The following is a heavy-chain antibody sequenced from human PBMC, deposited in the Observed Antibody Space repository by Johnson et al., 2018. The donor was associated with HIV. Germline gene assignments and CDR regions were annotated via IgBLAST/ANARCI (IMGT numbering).Heavy chain of an antibody. CDR3: AKGREGIKAFDR. CDR2: INWNGGTT. J-gene: IGHJ3*01. CDR1: GFTFSDYY. V-gene: IGHV3-11*04. Sequence: QVQLVESGGGLVKPGGSLRLSCAASGFTFSDYYMSWIRQAPGKGLEWVSAINWNGGTTAYADSVKGRFTISRDNSKDTLYLQMNSLRAEDTAVYYCAKGREGIKAFDRWGQGTMVTVSS. D-gene: IGHD1-26*01.